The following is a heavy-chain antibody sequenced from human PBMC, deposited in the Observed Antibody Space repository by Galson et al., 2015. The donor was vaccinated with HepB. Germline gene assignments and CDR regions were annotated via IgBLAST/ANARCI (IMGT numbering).Heavy chain of an antibody. CDR3: ARHPITMVRGYMDV. CDR1: GSSFNSYW. J-gene: IGHJ6*03. Sequence: QSGAEVKKPGESLRISCQGSGSSFNSYWISWVRQMPGKGLEWMGRIDPSDSYTHYSPSFQGHVTISVDKSISTAYLQWSSLKASDTALYYCARHPITMVRGYMDVWGKGTTVTVSS. D-gene: IGHD3-10*01. CDR2: IDPSDSYT. V-gene: IGHV5-10-1*01.